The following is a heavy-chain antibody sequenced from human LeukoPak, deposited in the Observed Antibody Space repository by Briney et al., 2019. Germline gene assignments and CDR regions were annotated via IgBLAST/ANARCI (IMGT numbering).Heavy chain of an antibody. CDR2: FDPEDGET. J-gene: IGHJ4*02. CDR1: GYTLTELS. CDR3: ATSQAWGYYDSSGYYDY. Sequence: ASVKVSCKVSGYTLTELSMHWVRQAPGKGLEWMGGFDPEDGETIHAQKFQGRVTMTENTSTDTAYMELSSLRSEDTAVYYCATSQAWGYYDSSGYYDYWGQGTLVTVSS. D-gene: IGHD3-22*01. V-gene: IGHV1-24*01.